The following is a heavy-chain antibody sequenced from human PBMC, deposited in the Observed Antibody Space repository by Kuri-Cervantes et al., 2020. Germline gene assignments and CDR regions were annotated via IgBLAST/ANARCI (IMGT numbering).Heavy chain of an antibody. V-gene: IGHV3-7*01. CDR3: ARDGSLKGYGDYPDF. Sequence: GGSLRLSCAASGFTFSSYWMTWVRQTPGKGLEWVANLNHDGSETYYVDSVKGRFTISRDNAKNSLYLQMNSLRAEDTAVYYCARDGSLKGYGDYPDFWGQGTLVTVSS. CDR1: GFTFSSYW. J-gene: IGHJ4*02. D-gene: IGHD4-17*01. CDR2: LNHDGSET.